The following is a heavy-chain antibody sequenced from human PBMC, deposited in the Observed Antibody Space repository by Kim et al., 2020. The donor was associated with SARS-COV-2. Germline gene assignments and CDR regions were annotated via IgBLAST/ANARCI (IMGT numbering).Heavy chain of an antibody. J-gene: IGHJ6*02. CDR1: GYTFTSYY. CDR3: ARDRRVTMVRGVFYYYYGMDV. V-gene: IGHV1-46*01. D-gene: IGHD3-10*01. Sequence: ASVKVSCKASGYTFTSYYMHWVRQAPGQGLEWMGIINPSGGSTSYAQKFQGRVTMTRDTSTSTVYMELSSLRSEDTAVYYCARDRRVTMVRGVFYYYYGMDVWGQGTTVTVSS. CDR2: INPSGGST.